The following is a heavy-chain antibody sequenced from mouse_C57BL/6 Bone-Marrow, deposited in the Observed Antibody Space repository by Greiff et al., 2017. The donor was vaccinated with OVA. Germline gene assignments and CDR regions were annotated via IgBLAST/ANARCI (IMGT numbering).Heavy chain of an antibody. CDR1: GFTFSSYA. Sequence: EVQLQQSGGGLVKPGGSLKLSCAASGFTFSSYAMSWVRQTPEKRLEWVATISDGGSYTYYPEHVKGRFTISRDNAKNHMYLQMNHLKSEDTSRYYSARDTRITGAWFADWGQGTLVTVSA. J-gene: IGHJ3*01. V-gene: IGHV5-4*01. CDR3: ARDTRITGAWFAD. D-gene: IGHD2-4*01. CDR2: ISDGGSYT.